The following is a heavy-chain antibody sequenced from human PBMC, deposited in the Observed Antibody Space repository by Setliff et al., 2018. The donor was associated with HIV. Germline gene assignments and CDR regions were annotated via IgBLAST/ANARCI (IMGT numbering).Heavy chain of an antibody. CDR1: GYTFTSYD. J-gene: IGHJ6*02. CDR2: MNPNSGNT. Sequence: ASVKVSCKASGYTFTSYDINWVRQATGQGLEWMGWMNPNSGNTGYAQKFQGRVTITRNTSISTAYMELSSLRSEDTAVYYCARGDSNDYVWGSYMRAYYYYGMDVWGQGTTGTVS. CDR3: ARGDSNDYVWGSYMRAYYYYGMDV. D-gene: IGHD3-16*01. V-gene: IGHV1-8*03.